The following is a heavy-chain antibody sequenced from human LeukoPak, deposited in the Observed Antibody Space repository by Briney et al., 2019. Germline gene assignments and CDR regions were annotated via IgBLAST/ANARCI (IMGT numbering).Heavy chain of an antibody. CDR3: SKGAPILRGDMDV. CDR2: ISSSGSTI. Sequence: PGGSLRLSCAASGFTFSSYEMNWVRQAPGPGLEWVSYISSSGSTIYYADSVKGRFTISRDNGKSTVYLVMSSLTTEDAAMYYCSKGAPILRGDMDVWGTGTTVTISS. D-gene: IGHD3-10*01. V-gene: IGHV3-48*03. J-gene: IGHJ6*03. CDR1: GFTFSSYE.